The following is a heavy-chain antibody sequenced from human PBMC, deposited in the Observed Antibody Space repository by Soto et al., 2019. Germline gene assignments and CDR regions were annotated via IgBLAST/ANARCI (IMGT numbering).Heavy chain of an antibody. CDR1: GFTFSSYG. D-gene: IGHD5-18*01. CDR2: IWYDGSNK. J-gene: IGHJ4*02. Sequence: PGGSLRLSCAASGFTFSSYGMHWVRQAPGKGLEWVAVIWYDGSNKYYADSVKGRFTISRDNSKNTLYLQMNSLRAEDTAVYYCAKTQLSTWTYLDYWGQGTLVTVSS. CDR3: AKTQLSTWTYLDY. V-gene: IGHV3-33*06.